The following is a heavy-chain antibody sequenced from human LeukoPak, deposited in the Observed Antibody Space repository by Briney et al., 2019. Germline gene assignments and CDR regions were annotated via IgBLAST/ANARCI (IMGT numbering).Heavy chain of an antibody. Sequence: ASVKVSCKASGYTFTGYYMHWVRQAPGQGLEWMGWINPNSGGTNYAQKFQGRVTMTRDTSISTAYMELSRLRSDDTAVYYCARETLGYCSGGSCYDWFDPWGQGTLVTVSS. CDR3: ARETLGYCSGGSCYDWFDP. D-gene: IGHD2-15*01. V-gene: IGHV1-2*02. CDR1: GYTFTGYY. J-gene: IGHJ5*02. CDR2: INPNSGGT.